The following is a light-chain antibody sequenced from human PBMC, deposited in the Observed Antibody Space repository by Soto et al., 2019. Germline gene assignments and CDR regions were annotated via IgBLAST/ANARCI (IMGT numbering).Light chain of an antibody. CDR3: QQSYSTPWT. CDR1: QTISSW. CDR2: KAS. V-gene: IGKV1-5*03. J-gene: IGKJ1*01. Sequence: DIQMTQSPSTLSGSVGDRVTITCRASQTISSWLAWYQQKPGKAPKLLIYKASTLASGVPSRFSGSGSGTEFTLTISSLQPEDFATYYCQQSYSTPWTFGQGTKVDIK.